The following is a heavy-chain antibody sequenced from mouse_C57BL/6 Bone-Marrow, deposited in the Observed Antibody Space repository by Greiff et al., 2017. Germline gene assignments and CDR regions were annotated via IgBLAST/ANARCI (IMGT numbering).Heavy chain of an antibody. J-gene: IGHJ2*01. V-gene: IGHV1-80*01. Sequence: QVQLQQSGAELVKPGASVKISCKASGYAFSSYWMNWVKQRPGKGLEWIGQIYPGDGDTNYDGKFQGKAPIHADPSSNPAYLQLSSLTYEDTAICSCASRTGYWGQGTTLTVSS. CDR1: GYAFSSYW. CDR2: IYPGDGDT. CDR3: ASRTGY.